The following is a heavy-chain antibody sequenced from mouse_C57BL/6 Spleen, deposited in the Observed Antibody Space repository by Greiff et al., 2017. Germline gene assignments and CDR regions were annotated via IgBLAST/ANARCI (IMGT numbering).Heavy chain of an antibody. CDR3: ARSTMVTFFDY. V-gene: IGHV1-76*01. Sequence: QVQLKPSGAELVRPGASVKLSCKASGYTFTDYYINWVKQRPGQGLEWIARIYPGSGNTYYNEKFKGKATLTAEKSSSTAYMQLSSLTSEDSAVYFCARSTMVTFFDYWGQGTTLTVSS. J-gene: IGHJ2*01. D-gene: IGHD2-2*01. CDR2: IYPGSGNT. CDR1: GYTFTDYY.